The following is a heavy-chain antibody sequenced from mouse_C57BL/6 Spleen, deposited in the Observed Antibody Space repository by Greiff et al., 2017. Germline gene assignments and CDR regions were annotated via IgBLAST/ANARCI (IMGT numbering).Heavy chain of an antibody. J-gene: IGHJ3*01. CDR1: GYTFTSYW. CDR2: IYPGSGST. D-gene: IGHD2-1*01. CDR3: ARRDMSYGNGSGFAY. Sequence: VQLQQPGAELVKPGASVKMSCKASGYTFTSYWITWVKQRPGQGLEWIGDIYPGSGSTNYNEKFKSKATLTVDTSSSTAYMQLSSLTSEDSAVYYGARRDMSYGNGSGFAYWGQGTLVTVSA. V-gene: IGHV1-55*01.